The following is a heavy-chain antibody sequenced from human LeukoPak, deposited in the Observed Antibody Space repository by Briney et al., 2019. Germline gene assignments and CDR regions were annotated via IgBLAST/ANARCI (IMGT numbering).Heavy chain of an antibody. CDR3: ARLRPINKNYDILTGWGRGYYYYYYMDV. CDR2: IYTSGST. J-gene: IGHJ6*03. V-gene: IGHV4-61*02. Sequence: PSETLSLTCTVSGGSISSGSYYWSWIRQPAGKGLEWIGRIYTSGSTNYNPSLKSRVTISVDTSKNQFSLKLSSVTAADTAVYYCARLRPINKNYDILTGWGRGYYYYYYMDVWGKGTTVTISS. CDR1: GGSISSGSYY. D-gene: IGHD3-9*01.